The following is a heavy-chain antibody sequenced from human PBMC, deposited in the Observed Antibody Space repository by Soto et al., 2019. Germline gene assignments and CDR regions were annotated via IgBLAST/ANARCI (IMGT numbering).Heavy chain of an antibody. Sequence: SETLSLTCAVYGGFLSESYWSWIRQPPGKGVECIQEINPVGGTNYNPRLNSRVNMSVDTSQNQFSLRLTSVTAAYSGMYFCVRIRYQLPSSVLWLDPWGQGTPVTVSS. CDR1: GGFLSESY. CDR3: VRIRYQLPSSVLWLDP. CDR2: INPVGGT. V-gene: IGHV4-34*01. D-gene: IGHD3-16*01. J-gene: IGHJ5*02.